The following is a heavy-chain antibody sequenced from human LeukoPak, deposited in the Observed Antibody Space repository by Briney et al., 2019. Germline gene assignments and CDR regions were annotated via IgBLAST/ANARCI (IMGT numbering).Heavy chain of an antibody. J-gene: IGHJ6*03. CDR1: GFTFSSYA. CDR2: ISSSSSYI. V-gene: IGHV3-21*01. CDR3: ARFCSSTSCYYDYYYMDV. Sequence: GGSLRLSCAASGFTFSSYAMSWVRQAPGKGPEWVSSISSSSSYIYYADSVKGRFTISRDNAKNSLYLQMNSLRAEDTAVYYCARFCSSTSCYYDYYYMDVWGKGTTVTVSS. D-gene: IGHD2-2*01.